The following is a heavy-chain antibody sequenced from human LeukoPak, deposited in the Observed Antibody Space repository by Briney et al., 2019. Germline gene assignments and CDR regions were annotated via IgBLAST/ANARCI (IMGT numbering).Heavy chain of an antibody. J-gene: IGHJ4*02. CDR2: ISGSGGST. V-gene: IGHV3-23*01. D-gene: IGHD6-19*01. CDR3: ARGYSSGLHFDY. CDR1: GFTFSDYY. Sequence: GGSLRLSCAASGFTFSDYYMDWVRQAPGKGLEWVSAISGSGGSTYHADSVKGRFTISRDNAKNTLYLQMNSLRAEDTAVYYCARGYSSGLHFDYWGQGTLVTVSS.